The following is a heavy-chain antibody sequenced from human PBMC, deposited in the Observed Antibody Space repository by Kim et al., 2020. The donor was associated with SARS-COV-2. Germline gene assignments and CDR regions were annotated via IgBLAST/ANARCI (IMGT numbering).Heavy chain of an antibody. V-gene: IGHV4-59*09. Sequence: YSPSLKSRVTISVDTSKNQFSLKLRSVTAADTAVYYCARGRSGVSSTYDYWGQGTLVTVSS. J-gene: IGHJ4*02. CDR3: ARGRSGVSSTYDY. D-gene: IGHD2-15*01.